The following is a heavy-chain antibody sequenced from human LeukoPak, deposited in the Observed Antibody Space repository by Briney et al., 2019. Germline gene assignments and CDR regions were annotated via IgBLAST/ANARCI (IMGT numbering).Heavy chain of an antibody. Sequence: PSETLSLTCSVSGGSISNYYWSSIRQPPGKGLEWIGSMYYSGSTNYNPSLKSRATISEDTSKKQFSLKLSSVTAADTAVYYCARAGYDTSGFWYFDLWGHGTLVTVSS. CDR1: GGSISNYY. J-gene: IGHJ2*01. D-gene: IGHD3-22*01. CDR3: ARAGYDTSGFWYFDL. V-gene: IGHV4-59*01. CDR2: MYYSGST.